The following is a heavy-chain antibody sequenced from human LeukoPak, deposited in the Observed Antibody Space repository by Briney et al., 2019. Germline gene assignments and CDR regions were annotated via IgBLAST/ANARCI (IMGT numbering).Heavy chain of an antibody. CDR1: GFTFSYYW. CDR2: INVDGSST. V-gene: IGHV3-74*03. CDR3: ARYSYSRYYYNYYMDV. D-gene: IGHD1-26*01. J-gene: IGHJ6*03. Sequence: GGSLRLSCAASGFTFSYYWMHWVRQVPGKGLVWVSRINVDGSSTTYAGFVKGRFTISRDNAKNTLYLQMNSLRAEDTAVYYCARYSYSRYYYNYYMDVWGKGTTVTVSS.